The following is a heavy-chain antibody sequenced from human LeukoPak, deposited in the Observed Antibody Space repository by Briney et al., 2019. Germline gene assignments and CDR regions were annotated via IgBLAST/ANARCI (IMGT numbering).Heavy chain of an antibody. CDR3: ARLHPMFRGVTPYYYYGMDV. Sequence: SETLSLTCSVSGGSITSYYWSWIRQPPGKGLEWIGYVFYTGNTDYNPSLKSRGTISVDASKNQFSLKLSSVTAADTAVYYCARLHPMFRGVTPYYYYGMDVWGQGTTVTVSS. J-gene: IGHJ6*02. CDR2: VFYTGNT. V-gene: IGHV4-59*12. CDR1: GGSITSYY. D-gene: IGHD3-10*01.